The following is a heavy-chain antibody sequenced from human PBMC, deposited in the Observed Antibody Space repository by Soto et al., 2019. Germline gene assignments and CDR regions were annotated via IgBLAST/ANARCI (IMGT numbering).Heavy chain of an antibody. J-gene: IGHJ6*02. CDR2: TYYRSKWYN. Sequence: SPTLSLTCAISGDSVSSNSAAWNWIRQSPSRGLEWLGRTYYRSKWYNDYAVSVKSRITINPDTSKNQFSLQLNSVTPEDTAVYYCARENFWSGYPYYYYGMDVWGQGTTVTVSS. CDR3: ARENFWSGYPYYYYGMDV. CDR1: GDSVSSNSAA. D-gene: IGHD3-3*01. V-gene: IGHV6-1*01.